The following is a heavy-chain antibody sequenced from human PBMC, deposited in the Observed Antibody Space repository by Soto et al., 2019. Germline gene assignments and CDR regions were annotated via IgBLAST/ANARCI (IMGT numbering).Heavy chain of an antibody. V-gene: IGHV3-7*01. CDR1: GFTFSTYW. CDR2: IKPDGSEK. J-gene: IGHJ4*02. CDR3: ARVGSGWYGDY. D-gene: IGHD6-19*01. Sequence: EVQLVESGGVLVQPGGSLRLSCAASGFTFSTYWMSWVRQAPGKGLEWVANIKPDGSEKYYVDSVKGRFTISRDNSKNTLYLQMNSLRAEDTAVYYCARVGSGWYGDYWGQGTLVTVSS.